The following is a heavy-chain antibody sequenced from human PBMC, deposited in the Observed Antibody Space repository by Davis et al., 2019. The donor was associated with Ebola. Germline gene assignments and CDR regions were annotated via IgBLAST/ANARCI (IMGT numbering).Heavy chain of an antibody. Sequence: GESLKISCAASGFTFSSYGMHWVRQAPGKGLEWVAVISYDGSNKYYADSVKGRFTISRDNSKNTLYLQMSSLRAEDTAVYYCAKYPGTTAFDIWGQGTMVTVSS. J-gene: IGHJ3*02. D-gene: IGHD1-7*01. CDR2: ISYDGSNK. CDR3: AKYPGTTAFDI. V-gene: IGHV3-30*18. CDR1: GFTFSSYG.